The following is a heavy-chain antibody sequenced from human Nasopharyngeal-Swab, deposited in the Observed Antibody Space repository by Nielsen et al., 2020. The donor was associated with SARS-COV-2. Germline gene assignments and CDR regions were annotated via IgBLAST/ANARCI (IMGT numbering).Heavy chain of an antibody. Sequence: SETLSLTCAVYGGSFSGYYWSWIRQPPGKGLEWMGEINHSGSTNYNPSLKSRVTISVDTSKNQFSLKLSSVTAADTAVYYCARGKIAVAGRGAFDIWGQGTMVTVSS. D-gene: IGHD6-19*01. CDR1: GGSFSGYY. J-gene: IGHJ3*02. V-gene: IGHV4-34*01. CDR3: ARGKIAVAGRGAFDI. CDR2: INHSGST.